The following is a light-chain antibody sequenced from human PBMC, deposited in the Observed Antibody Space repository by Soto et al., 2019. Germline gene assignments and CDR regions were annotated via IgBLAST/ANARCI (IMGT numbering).Light chain of an antibody. Sequence: QYALTQPASVSGSPGQSITISCTGTSSDVGNYNLVSWYQQHPGKAPKLIIYEVSKRPSGVSNRFSGSKSGNTASLTISGLQAEDEADYSCCSYAGSSTYVFGTGTKLTVL. V-gene: IGLV2-23*02. CDR1: SSDVGNYNL. CDR2: EVS. CDR3: CSYAGSSTYV. J-gene: IGLJ1*01.